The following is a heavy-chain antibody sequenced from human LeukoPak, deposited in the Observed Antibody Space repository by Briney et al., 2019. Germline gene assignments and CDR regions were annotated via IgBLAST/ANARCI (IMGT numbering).Heavy chain of an antibody. V-gene: IGHV3-53*01. J-gene: IGHJ4*02. Sequence: EGSLRLSCAASGFTVNTNYMSWVRQAPGKGLEWVSVIYRDDTTYYADSVKGRFTISRDNSKNTLYLQMSSLRAEDTAVYYCARAAYDSGSYIVNHDYWGQGTLVTVSS. CDR2: IYRDDTT. CDR3: ARAAYDSGSYIVNHDY. D-gene: IGHD3-22*01. CDR1: GFTVNTNY.